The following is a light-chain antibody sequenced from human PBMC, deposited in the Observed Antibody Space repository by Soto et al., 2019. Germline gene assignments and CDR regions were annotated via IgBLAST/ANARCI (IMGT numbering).Light chain of an antibody. CDR2: GAS. J-gene: IGKJ1*01. CDR3: QQHGSSPQT. Sequence: EIVLTQSPGSLSLSPGERATLSCRASQIVSSNFLAWYQQKPGQAPRLLIYGASSRATVIPDRFTGSGSGTDFSLTISRLEPEDFAVYYCQQHGSSPQTFGQGTKVEIK. V-gene: IGKV3-20*01. CDR1: QIVSSNF.